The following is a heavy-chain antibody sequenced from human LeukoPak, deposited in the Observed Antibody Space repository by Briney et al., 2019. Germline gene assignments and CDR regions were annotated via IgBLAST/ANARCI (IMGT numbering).Heavy chain of an antibody. D-gene: IGHD6-25*01. J-gene: IGHJ3*02. V-gene: IGHV4-4*07. Sequence: SETLSLTCTVSGGSISSYYWSWIRQPPGKGLEWIGRIYTSGSTNYNPSLKSRVTMSVDTSKNQFSLKLSSVTAADTAVYYCARDKPQRLEAFDIWGQGTMVTVSS. CDR3: ARDKPQRLEAFDI. CDR1: GGSISSYY. CDR2: IYTSGST.